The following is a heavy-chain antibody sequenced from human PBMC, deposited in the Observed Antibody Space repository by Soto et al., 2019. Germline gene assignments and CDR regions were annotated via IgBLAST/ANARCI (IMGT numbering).Heavy chain of an antibody. J-gene: IGHJ5*02. Sequence: SETLSLTCTVSGGSISSGDYYWSWIRQPPGKGLEWIGYIYYSGSTFYNPSLKNRVTISLDTSKIQFSLKLSSVTAADTAVYYCVREGGDNYFDPWGQGTLVTVSS. CDR1: GGSISSGDYY. D-gene: IGHD3-16*01. CDR2: IYYSGST. V-gene: IGHV4-30-4*01. CDR3: VREGGDNYFDP.